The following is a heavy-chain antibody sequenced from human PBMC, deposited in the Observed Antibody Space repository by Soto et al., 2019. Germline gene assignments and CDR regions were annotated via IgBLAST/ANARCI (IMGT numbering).Heavy chain of an antibody. V-gene: IGHV3-48*03. J-gene: IGHJ4*02. Sequence: EMQLVESGGGLVQPGGSLRLSCAASGFTFSSYEMHWVRQAPGKGLEWISYISSTGSGTLYADSVRGRFTMSRDNTKNSGSLQMSRLRAEDTAVYYCVRDLHEPLATDALRVANWGQGTQVTVSS. CDR2: ISSTGSGT. CDR3: VRDLHEPLATDALRVAN. CDR1: GFTFSSYE. D-gene: IGHD2-8*02.